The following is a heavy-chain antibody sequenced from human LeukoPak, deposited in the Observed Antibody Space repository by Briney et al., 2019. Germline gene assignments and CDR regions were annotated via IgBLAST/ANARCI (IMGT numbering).Heavy chain of an antibody. CDR3: ASKGYSSSWYLTRDWYFDL. J-gene: IGHJ2*01. CDR1: GFTFSDYS. CDR2: IKQDGSEK. D-gene: IGHD6-13*01. Sequence: GGSLRLSCAASGFTFSDYSINWVRQAPGKGLEWVANIKQDGSEKYYVDSVKGRFTISRDNAKNSLYLQMNSLRAEDTAVYYCASKGYSSSWYLTRDWYFDLWGRGTLVTVSS. V-gene: IGHV3-7*01.